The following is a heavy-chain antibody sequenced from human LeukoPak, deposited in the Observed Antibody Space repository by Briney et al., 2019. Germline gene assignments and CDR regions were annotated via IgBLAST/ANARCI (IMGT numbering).Heavy chain of an antibody. CDR1: GFTFYDYA. CDR2: IRWNSGSI. J-gene: IGHJ3*02. V-gene: IGHV3-9*01. D-gene: IGHD6-13*01. Sequence: TGGSLRLSCAASGFTFYDYAMHWVRHAPGKGLEWVSGIRWNSGSIGYADSVKGRLTISRDNAKNSLYLQMNSLRAEDTALYYCAKDIDSSSWYFRAFDIWGQGTMVTVSS. CDR3: AKDIDSSSWYFRAFDI.